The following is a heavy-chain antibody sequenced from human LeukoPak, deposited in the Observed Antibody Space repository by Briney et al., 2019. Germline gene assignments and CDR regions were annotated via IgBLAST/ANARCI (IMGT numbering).Heavy chain of an antibody. Sequence: GGSLRLSCEVSGFTVSSNYMNWVRQAPGKGLEWVSALYSGGSTYYADSVKGRFTMSRDNNKNTLYLQMNSLGAEDTAVYYCVRMGAPGSDWSSPFDYWGQGTLVTVSS. D-gene: IGHD3/OR15-3a*01. V-gene: IGHV3-66*01. CDR3: VRMGAPGSDWSSPFDY. J-gene: IGHJ4*02. CDR1: GFTVSSNY. CDR2: LYSGGST.